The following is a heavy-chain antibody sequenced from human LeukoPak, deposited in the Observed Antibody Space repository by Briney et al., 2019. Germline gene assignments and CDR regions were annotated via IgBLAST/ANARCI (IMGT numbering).Heavy chain of an antibody. Sequence: ASVTVSFTSSGSTFTSAYMHWVRQAPGQGLEWMGGINPNSGETKFAQKFQGRITMTRDTSMNSVYMELGRLRSDDTAVYYCARVLFNSGYDYWGQGSLVTVSS. CDR1: GSTFTSAY. V-gene: IGHV1-2*02. J-gene: IGHJ4*02. CDR3: ARVLFNSGYDY. CDR2: INPNSGET. D-gene: IGHD3-9*01.